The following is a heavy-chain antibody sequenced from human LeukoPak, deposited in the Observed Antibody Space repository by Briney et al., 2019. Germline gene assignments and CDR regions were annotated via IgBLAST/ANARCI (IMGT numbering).Heavy chain of an antibody. D-gene: IGHD3-10*01. V-gene: IGHV4-38-2*02. CDR3: ARDPGTETFDY. CDR1: GYSISSGYY. Sequence: PSETLSLTCTVSGYSISSGYYWGWIRQPPGKGLEWIGRIYTSGSTNYNPSLKSRVTMSVDTSKNQFSLKLSSVTAADTAVYYCARDPGTETFDYWGQGTLVTVSS. J-gene: IGHJ4*02. CDR2: IYTSGST.